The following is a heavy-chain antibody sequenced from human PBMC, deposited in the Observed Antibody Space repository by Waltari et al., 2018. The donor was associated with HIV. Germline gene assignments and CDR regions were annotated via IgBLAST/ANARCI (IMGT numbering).Heavy chain of an antibody. CDR2: IYSNATT. CDR1: GFAVINNY. Sequence: AASGFAVINNYMSWVRQAPGKGLEWVSLIYSNATTYYADSVKGRFTISRDNSKNTLYLQMNSLRADDTAVYFCATVLVRTSWVITTAPFDYWGQGTLVTVSS. D-gene: IGHD3-22*01. J-gene: IGHJ4*02. CDR3: ATVLVRTSWVITTAPFDY. V-gene: IGHV3-53*01.